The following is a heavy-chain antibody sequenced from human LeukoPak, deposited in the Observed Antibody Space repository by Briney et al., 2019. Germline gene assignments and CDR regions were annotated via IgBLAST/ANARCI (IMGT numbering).Heavy chain of an antibody. V-gene: IGHV4-39*07. CDR1: GGSISSSSYY. CDR2: IYYSGST. D-gene: IGHD3-10*01. CDR3: ARGAMVRGFRDVNWFDP. J-gene: IGHJ5*02. Sequence: PSETLSLTCTVSGGSISSSSYYWGWIRQPPGKGLEWIGSIYYSGSTYYNPSLKSRVTISVDTSKNQFSLKLSSVTAADTAVYYCARGAMVRGFRDVNWFDPWGQGTLVTVSS.